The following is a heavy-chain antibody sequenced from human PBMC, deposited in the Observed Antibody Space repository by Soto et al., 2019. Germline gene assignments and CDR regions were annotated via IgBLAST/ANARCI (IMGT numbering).Heavy chain of an antibody. Sequence: ASVKVSCKASGYIFTVYYMHWVRQAPGQGLEWMGWINPNSGGTNYAQKFQGRVTMTRDTSIRTAYMELSRLRSDDTAVYYCARQGSGSNWLDPWGQGTLVTVSS. J-gene: IGHJ5*02. CDR1: GYIFTVYY. CDR3: ARQGSGSNWLDP. CDR2: INPNSGGT. V-gene: IGHV1-2*02. D-gene: IGHD3-10*01.